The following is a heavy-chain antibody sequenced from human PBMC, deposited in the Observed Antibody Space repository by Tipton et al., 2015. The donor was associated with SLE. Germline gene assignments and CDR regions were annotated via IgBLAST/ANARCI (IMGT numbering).Heavy chain of an antibody. CDR3: ARSGEYSSGYPDAFDI. D-gene: IGHD3-22*01. V-gene: IGHV4-59*11. J-gene: IGHJ3*02. Sequence: TLSLTCTVSGGSISSHYWSWIRQPPGKGLEWIGYIYYSGSTNYNPSLKSRVTISLDTSKNQFSLKLSSVTAADTAVYYCARSGEYSSGYPDAFDIWGQGTMVTVSS. CDR1: GGSISSHY. CDR2: IYYSGST.